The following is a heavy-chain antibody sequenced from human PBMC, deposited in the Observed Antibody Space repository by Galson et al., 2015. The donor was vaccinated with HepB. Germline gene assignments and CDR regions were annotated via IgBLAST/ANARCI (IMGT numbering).Heavy chain of an antibody. V-gene: IGHV1-69*04. CDR1: GGTFSSYA. D-gene: IGHD6-6*01. J-gene: IGHJ4*02. CDR2: IIPILGIA. Sequence: SVKVSCKASGGTFSSYAISWVRQAPGQGLEWMGRIIPILGIANYAQKFQGRVTITADKSTSTAYMELSSLRSEDTAVYYCARELRGSSSSGDYWGQGTLVTVSS. CDR3: ARELRGSSSSGDY.